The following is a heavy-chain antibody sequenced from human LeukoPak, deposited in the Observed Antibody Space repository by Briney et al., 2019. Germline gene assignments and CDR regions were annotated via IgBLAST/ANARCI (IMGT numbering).Heavy chain of an antibody. V-gene: IGHV3-48*02. D-gene: IGHD3-10*01. CDR3: ARGVRYLDY. Sequence: GGSLRLSCAASGFAFSSFSMNWVRQAPGKGLEWVSYISSSSSTIYYADSLKGRFTISRDNARKSLYLQMNSLRDEDTAVYYCARGVRYLDYWGQGTLVTVSS. J-gene: IGHJ4*02. CDR1: GFAFSSFS. CDR2: ISSSSSTI.